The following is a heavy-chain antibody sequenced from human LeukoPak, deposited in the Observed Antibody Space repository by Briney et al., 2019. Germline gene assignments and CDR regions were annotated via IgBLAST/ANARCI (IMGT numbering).Heavy chain of an antibody. CDR1: GGSITGYF. CDR3: ARRVLGAYGDYFDY. Sequence: SETLSLTCTGSGGSITGYFWSWIRQPAGKGLEWSGRIYTAGSPNYNPSLKTRVTMSVETSNNQFSLRLSSVTAADTAVYYCARRVLGAYGDYFDYWGQGTLVTVSS. V-gene: IGHV4-4*07. CDR2: IYTAGSP. J-gene: IGHJ4*02. D-gene: IGHD3-3*02.